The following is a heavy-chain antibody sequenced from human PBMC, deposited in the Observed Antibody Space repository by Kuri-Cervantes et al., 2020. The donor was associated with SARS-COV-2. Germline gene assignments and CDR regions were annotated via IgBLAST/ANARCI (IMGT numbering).Heavy chain of an antibody. CDR3: ARSPSYTSGNNYYMDV. D-gene: IGHD3-10*01. CDR2: IFYSGTT. J-gene: IGHJ6*03. V-gene: IGHV4-30-4*08. Sequence: LSCTVSGGSLSSGDYYWTWVRQPPGKGLEWIAYIFYSGTTYYNPSLKSRVFISSDASKNQFSLRLSPLTAADTAMYYCARSPSYTSGNNYYMDVWGKGTTVTVSS. CDR1: GGSLSSGDYY.